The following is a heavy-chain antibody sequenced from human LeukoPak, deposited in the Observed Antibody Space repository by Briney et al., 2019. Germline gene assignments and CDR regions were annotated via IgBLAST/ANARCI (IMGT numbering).Heavy chain of an antibody. Sequence: GGSLRLSCAASGFTFSSYAMSWVRQAPGKGLEWVSAISGSGGSTYYADSVKGRFTISRDNSKNTLYLQMNSLRAEDTAVYYCAKEWTVVPAAIPDAFDIWGQGTMVTVSS. V-gene: IGHV3-23*01. D-gene: IGHD2-2*02. CDR2: ISGSGGST. J-gene: IGHJ3*02. CDR3: AKEWTVVPAAIPDAFDI. CDR1: GFTFSSYA.